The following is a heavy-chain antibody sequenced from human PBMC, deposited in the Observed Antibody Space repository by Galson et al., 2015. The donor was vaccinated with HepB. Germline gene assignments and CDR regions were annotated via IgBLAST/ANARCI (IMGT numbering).Heavy chain of an antibody. Sequence: SVKVSCKASGYTFNNYIIAWVRQAPGQGLEWLGLITAYNGNTKFAQSLQGRVTMTTDTSTSTAYMELKSLRPDDTALYYCARVGLTYYYFDYWGQGTVVTVSS. CDR1: GYTFNNYI. CDR2: ITAYNGNT. V-gene: IGHV1-18*01. J-gene: IGHJ4*03. D-gene: IGHD1-26*01. CDR3: ARVGLTYYYFDY.